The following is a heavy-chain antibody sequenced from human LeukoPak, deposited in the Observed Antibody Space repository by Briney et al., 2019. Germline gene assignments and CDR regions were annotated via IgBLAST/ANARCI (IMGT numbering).Heavy chain of an antibody. D-gene: IGHD6-13*01. V-gene: IGHV1-69*13. CDR1: GGTFSSYA. CDR3: ARDLLISSWFFTGLGMDV. Sequence: ASVKVSCKASGGTFSSYAISWVRQAPGQGLEWMGGIIPIFGTANYAQKFQGRVTITADESTSTAYMELSSLRSEDTAVYYCARDLLISSWFFTGLGMDVWGQGTTVTVSS. J-gene: IGHJ6*02. CDR2: IIPIFGTA.